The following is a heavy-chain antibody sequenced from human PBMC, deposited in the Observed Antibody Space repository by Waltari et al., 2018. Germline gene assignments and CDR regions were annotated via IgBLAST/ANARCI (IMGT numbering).Heavy chain of an antibody. J-gene: IGHJ4*02. D-gene: IGHD6-13*01. CDR3: VKASGIAAAGTGFDDY. CDR1: GFTFSSYA. CDR2: ISGSGGST. Sequence: EVQLLESGGGLVQPGGSLRLSCAASGFTFSSYAMSWVRQAPGKGLEWVSAISGSGGSTYYADSVKGRFTISRDNSKNTLYLQMNSLRAEDTAVYYCVKASGIAAAGTGFDDYWGQGTLVTVSS. V-gene: IGHV3-23*01.